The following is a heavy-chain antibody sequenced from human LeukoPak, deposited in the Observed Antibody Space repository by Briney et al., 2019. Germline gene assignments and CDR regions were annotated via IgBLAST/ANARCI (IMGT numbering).Heavy chain of an antibody. J-gene: IGHJ5*02. Sequence: ASVKVSCKASGYTFTGYYMHWVRQAPGQGLEWMGWINSNSGGTNYAQKFQGRVTMTRDTSISTAYMELSRLRSDDTAVYYCARELRITIFGVVHSCWFDPWGQGTLVTVSS. D-gene: IGHD3-3*01. CDR3: ARELRITIFGVVHSCWFDP. V-gene: IGHV1-2*02. CDR2: INSNSGGT. CDR1: GYTFTGYY.